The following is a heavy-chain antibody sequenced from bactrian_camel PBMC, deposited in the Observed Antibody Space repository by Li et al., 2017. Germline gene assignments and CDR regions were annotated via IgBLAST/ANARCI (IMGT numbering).Heavy chain of an antibody. CDR2: INSGGGST. D-gene: IGHD2*01. CDR1: GFTLSSYR. J-gene: IGHJ4*01. CDR3: ATDRGGSSFVGETTEYNY. Sequence: HVQLVESGGGLVQPGGSLRLSCAASGFTLSSYRMHWVRQAPGKGLEWVSTINSGGGSTYYADSVKGRFTISQDNAKNTLYLQMNNLKSEDTALYYCATDRGGSSFVGETTEYNYWGQGTQVTVS. V-gene: IGHV3S1*01.